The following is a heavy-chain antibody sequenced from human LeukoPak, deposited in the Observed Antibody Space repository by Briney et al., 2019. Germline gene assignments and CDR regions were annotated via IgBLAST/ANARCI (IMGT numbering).Heavy chain of an antibody. CDR2: INHSGST. CDR1: GGSFSGHY. D-gene: IGHD4-17*01. Sequence: SETLSLTCAVYGGSFSGHYWSWIRQPPGKGLEWIGEINHSGSTNYNPSLKSRVTISVDTSKNQFSLKLSSVTAADTAVYYCARSPYGDYVDYWGQGTLVTVSS. J-gene: IGHJ4*02. CDR3: ARSPYGDYVDY. V-gene: IGHV4-34*01.